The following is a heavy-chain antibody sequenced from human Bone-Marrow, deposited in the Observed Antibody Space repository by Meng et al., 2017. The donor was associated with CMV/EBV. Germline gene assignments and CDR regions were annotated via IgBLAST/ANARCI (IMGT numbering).Heavy chain of an antibody. Sequence: GESLKISCAASGFTFSSSAMSWVRQAPGKGLEWVSAISGSGRSIYYADSVSGRFTISRDNAKNSLYLQMNSLRAEDTAVYYCARDYGRLGELSSGKNYYYYGMDVWGQGTTVTVSS. J-gene: IGHJ6*02. CDR3: ARDYGRLGELSSGKNYYYYGMDV. D-gene: IGHD3-16*02. CDR1: GFTFSSSA. CDR2: ISGSGRSI. V-gene: IGHV3-23*01.